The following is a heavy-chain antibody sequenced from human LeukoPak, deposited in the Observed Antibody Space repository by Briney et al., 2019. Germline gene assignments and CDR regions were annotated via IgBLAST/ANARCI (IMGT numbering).Heavy chain of an antibody. V-gene: IGHV1-24*01. D-gene: IGHD3-10*01. Sequence: ASVKVSCKVSGYTLTELSMHWVRQAPGKGLEWMGGFDPEDGETIYAQKFQGRVTMTEDTSTDTAYMELSSLRSEDTAVYYCATGYYGSGGYYFWFDPWGQGTLVTVSS. CDR1: GYTLTELS. J-gene: IGHJ5*02. CDR2: FDPEDGET. CDR3: ATGYYGSGGYYFWFDP.